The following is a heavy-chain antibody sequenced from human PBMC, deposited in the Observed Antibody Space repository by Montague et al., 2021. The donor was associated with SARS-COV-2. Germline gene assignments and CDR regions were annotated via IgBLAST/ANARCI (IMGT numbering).Heavy chain of an antibody. CDR1: GDSISSYH. CDR2: LYNSGSA. D-gene: IGHD6-19*01. Sequence: SETLSLTCTVSGDSISSYHWSWIRQPPGRGLEWIGYLYNSGSANYNASLKSRVTMSLDTSKNQLSLTLTSVTAADMAVYYCATQENPSGWIPGPFDFWGQGTLLSVSS. V-gene: IGHV4-59*08. J-gene: IGHJ4*02. CDR3: ATQENPSGWIPGPFDF.